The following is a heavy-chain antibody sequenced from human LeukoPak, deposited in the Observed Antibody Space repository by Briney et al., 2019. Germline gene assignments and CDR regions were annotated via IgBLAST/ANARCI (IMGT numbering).Heavy chain of an antibody. CDR1: GFTFSSYG. V-gene: IGHV3-30*18. D-gene: IGHD6-19*01. J-gene: IGHJ4*02. Sequence: GRSLRLSCAASGFTFSSYGIHWVRQAPGKGLEWVAVISYDGSNKYYADSVRGRFTISRDNSKNTLYLQMNSLRAEDTAVYYCAKAVQPWLALDYWGQGTLVTVST. CDR3: AKAVQPWLALDY. CDR2: ISYDGSNK.